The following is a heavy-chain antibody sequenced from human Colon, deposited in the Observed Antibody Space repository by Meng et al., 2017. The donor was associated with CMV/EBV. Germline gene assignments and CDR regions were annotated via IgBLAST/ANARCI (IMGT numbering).Heavy chain of an antibody. CDR1: GVSLRGYH. J-gene: IGHJ5*02. CDR2: INHNGIT. D-gene: IGHD3-3*01. CDR3: ARQIWSGSLYNWFDP. V-gene: IGHV4-34*01. Sequence: LRLSCAVSGVSLRGYHWSWTRQAPGKDLEWIGDINHNGITKYNPSLKSRLTISVDMSENEFSLRLSSVTAADTAVYYCARQIWSGSLYNWFDPWGQGTLVTVSS.